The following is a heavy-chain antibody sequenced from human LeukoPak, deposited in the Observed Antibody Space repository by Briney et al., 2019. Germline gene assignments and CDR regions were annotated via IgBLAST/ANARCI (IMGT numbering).Heavy chain of an antibody. CDR2: ITGTTGGT. D-gene: IGHD1-7*01. CDR3: AKRLIGNSGLYNFDY. V-gene: IGHV3-23*01. Sequence: GGSLRLSCAASGFTFSEYAMTWVRQAPGKGLEVVSSITGTTGGTYYADSVKGRFTISRDNSKNTLYLQMNSLRAEDTAIYYCAKRLIGNSGLYNFDYWGQGALVTVSS. J-gene: IGHJ4*02. CDR1: GFTFSEYA.